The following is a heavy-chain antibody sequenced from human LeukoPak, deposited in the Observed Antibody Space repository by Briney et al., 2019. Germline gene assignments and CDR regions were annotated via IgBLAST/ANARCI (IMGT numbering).Heavy chain of an antibody. D-gene: IGHD6-13*01. CDR3: VRGSPGYSSSWHAY. CDR2: INSDATST. V-gene: IGHV3-74*01. J-gene: IGHJ4*02. Sequence: GGSLRLSCTASGFSFSGHWMHWARQLPGKGLVWVSRINSDATSTSYADSVRGRFTTSRDDAKNTMYLQMNSLRAEDTAMYYCVRGSPGYSSSWHAYWGQGTLVTVSS. CDR1: GFSFSGHW.